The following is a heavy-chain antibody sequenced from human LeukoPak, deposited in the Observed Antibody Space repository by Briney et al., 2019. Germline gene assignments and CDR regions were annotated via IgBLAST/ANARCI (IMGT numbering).Heavy chain of an antibody. V-gene: IGHV4-59*01. J-gene: IGHJ4*02. CDR2: IYYSGST. Sequence: PSETLSLTCTVSGGSISGYYWTWIRQPPGKGLEWIGYIYYSGSTNYNPSLKSRVTISVDTSKNQFSLKLSSVTAADTAVYYCARDRYGDYLFDYWGQGTLVTVSS. D-gene: IGHD4-17*01. CDR1: GGSISGYY. CDR3: ARDRYGDYLFDY.